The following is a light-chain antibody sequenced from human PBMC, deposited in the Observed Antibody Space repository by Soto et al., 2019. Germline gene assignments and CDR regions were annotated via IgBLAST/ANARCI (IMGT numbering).Light chain of an antibody. CDR2: EVT. CDR3: SSYAGSGTRV. CDR1: SSDVGYYDY. J-gene: IGLJ1*01. V-gene: IGLV2-8*01. Sequence: QSALTQPPSASGFPGQSVTISCTGTSSDVGYYDYVSWYQQHPGKAPKLVIYEVTKRPSGVPDRVSASKSGNTASLTVSGLRAEDEADYYCSSYAGSGTRVFGTGTKVTVL.